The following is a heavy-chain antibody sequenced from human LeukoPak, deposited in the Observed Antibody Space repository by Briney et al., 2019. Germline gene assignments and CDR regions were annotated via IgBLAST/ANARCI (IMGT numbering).Heavy chain of an antibody. D-gene: IGHD3-22*01. J-gene: IGHJ4*02. CDR2: MNPNSGNT. CDR1: GYTFTSYD. V-gene: IGHV1-8*01. CDR3: AKAGKDYYDSSGYRVDY. Sequence: GASVKVSCKASGYTFTSYDINWVRQATGQGLEWMGWMNPNSGNTGYAQKFQGRVTVTRNTSISTAYMELSSLRSEDTAVYYCAKAGKDYYDSSGYRVDYWGQGTLVTVSS.